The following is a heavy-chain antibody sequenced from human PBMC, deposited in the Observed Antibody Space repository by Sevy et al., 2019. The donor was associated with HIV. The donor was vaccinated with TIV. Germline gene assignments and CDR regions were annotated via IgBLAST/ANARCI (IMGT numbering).Heavy chain of an antibody. CDR1: GYTLTKLS. CDR3: ATTKDYYDSSGYPFDD. V-gene: IGHV1-24*01. Sequence: ASVKVSCTVSGYTLTKLSMHWVRQAPGKGPEWLGTFDPEDGDPEDGETVYAQKFQDRVIMTDDISTDTAYMELSSLXXXXTXXYYCATTKDYYDSSGYPFDDWGQGTLVTVSS. CDR2: FDPEDGDPEDGET. J-gene: IGHJ4*02. D-gene: IGHD3-22*01.